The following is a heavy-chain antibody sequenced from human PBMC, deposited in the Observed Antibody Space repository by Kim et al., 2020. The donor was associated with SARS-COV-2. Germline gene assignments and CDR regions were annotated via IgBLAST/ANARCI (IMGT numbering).Heavy chain of an antibody. CDR1: GFTFNDYA. J-gene: IGHJ5*01. CDR2: ISWNNGTR. CDR3: AQGDYGLLVRGGRFDS. Sequence: GGSLRLSCAASGFTFNDYAMHWVRQAPGKGLEWVSGISWNNGTRGYADSVKGRFTISRDNAKNSLYLQMNSLRVEDTALYYCAQGDYGLLVRGGRFDSWGQGTLVTVSS. V-gene: IGHV3-9*01. D-gene: IGHD3-10*01.